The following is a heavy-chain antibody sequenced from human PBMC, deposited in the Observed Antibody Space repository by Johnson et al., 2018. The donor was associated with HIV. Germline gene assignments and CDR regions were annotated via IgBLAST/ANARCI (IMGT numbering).Heavy chain of an antibody. CDR2: ISYDGSNK. D-gene: IGHD1-26*01. V-gene: IGHV3-30*03. J-gene: IGHJ3*02. Sequence: MQLVESGGGVVQPGRSLRLSCAASGFTFSSYGMHWVRQAPGKGLEWVAVISYDGSNKYYADSVKGRFTISRDNSKNTLYLQMNSLRAEDTAVYYCASGLGIVGATRSAFDIWGQGTMVTVSS. CDR3: ASGLGIVGATRSAFDI. CDR1: GFTFSSYG.